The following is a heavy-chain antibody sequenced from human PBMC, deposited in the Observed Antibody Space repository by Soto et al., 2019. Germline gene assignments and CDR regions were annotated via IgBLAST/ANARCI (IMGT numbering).Heavy chain of an antibody. J-gene: IGHJ4*02. CDR3: ARSPLDYYGSVYYFDY. CDR2: ISSSSSYI. CDR1: GFTFSSYS. V-gene: IGHV3-21*01. D-gene: IGHD3-10*01. Sequence: EVQLVESGGGLVKPGGSLRLSCAASGFTFSSYSMNWVRQAPGQGLEWVSSISSSSSYIYYADSVKGRFTISRDNAKNSLYLQMNSLRAEDTAVYYCARSPLDYYGSVYYFDYWGQGTLVTVSS.